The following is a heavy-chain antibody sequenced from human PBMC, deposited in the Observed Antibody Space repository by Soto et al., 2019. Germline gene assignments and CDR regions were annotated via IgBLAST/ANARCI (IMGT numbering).Heavy chain of an antibody. V-gene: IGHV1-8*02. CDR2: MNPYSGNT. J-gene: IGHJ4*02. D-gene: IGHD6-6*01. CDR1: GYTFTNYD. CDR3: ARSRGGSSASHDD. Sequence: QVQLVQSGAEVKKPGASVKVSRKASGYTFTNYDINWVRQATGQGLEWMGWMNPYSGNTGYAQEFQGRVTMTRDTSTSTAYMELSTLRSEDTAVYYCARSRGGSSASHDDWGQGTLVTVSS.